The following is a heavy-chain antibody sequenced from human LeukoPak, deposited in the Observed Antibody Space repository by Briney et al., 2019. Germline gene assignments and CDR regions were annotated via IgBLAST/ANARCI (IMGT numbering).Heavy chain of an antibody. V-gene: IGHV3-30*02. J-gene: IGHJ3*02. CDR1: GFTFSSYW. CDR3: AKDPSVVGATGDAFDI. CDR2: IRYDGSNK. Sequence: PGGSLRLSCAASGFTFSSYWMHWVRQAPGKGLEWVAFIRYDGSNKYYADSVKGRFTISRDNSKNTLYLQMNSLRAEDTAVYYCAKDPSVVGATGDAFDIWGQGTMFTVSS. D-gene: IGHD1-26*01.